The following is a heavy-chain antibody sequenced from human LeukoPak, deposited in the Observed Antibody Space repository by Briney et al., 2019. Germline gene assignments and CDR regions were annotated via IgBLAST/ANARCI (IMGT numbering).Heavy chain of an antibody. CDR3: ARFGPDSSGSNYYMDV. CDR2: ISGSGGST. CDR1: GFTFSSYA. Sequence: GGSLRLSCAASGFTFSSYAMSWVRQAPGKGLEWVSAISGSGGSTYYADSVKGRFTISRDNSKNTLYLQMNSLRAEDTAVYYCARFGPDSSGSNYYMDVWGKGTTVTVSS. J-gene: IGHJ6*03. V-gene: IGHV3-23*01. D-gene: IGHD3-22*01.